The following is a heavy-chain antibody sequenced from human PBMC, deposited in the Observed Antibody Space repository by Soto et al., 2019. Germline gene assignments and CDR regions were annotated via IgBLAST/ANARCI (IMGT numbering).Heavy chain of an antibody. CDR1: GGSISSGDYY. V-gene: IGHV4-30-4*01. D-gene: IGHD5-18*01. Sequence: SETLSLTCSVSGGSISSGDYYWSWIRQPPGKGLEWIGYIYYSGTTYYNPSLKSRVTISVDTSKNQFSLKVSSVTAADTAVYYCARELIQLWPHYYYGMDVWGQGTTVTVSS. J-gene: IGHJ6*02. CDR2: IYYSGTT. CDR3: ARELIQLWPHYYYGMDV.